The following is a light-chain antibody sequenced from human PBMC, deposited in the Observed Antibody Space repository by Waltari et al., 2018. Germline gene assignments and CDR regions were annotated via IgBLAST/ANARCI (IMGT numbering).Light chain of an antibody. CDR3: MQSLQSPFT. V-gene: IGKV2-28*01. Sequence: DIVMTQSPLSLPVTPGESASISCRSGQSLLHSNGYNYLEWYLQKPGQSPQLLIYLGAYRASGVPGRFSGSGSGTDFTLKISRVEAEDVGVYYCMQSLQSPFTFGPGTKVDIK. CDR2: LGA. J-gene: IGKJ3*01. CDR1: QSLLHSNGYNY.